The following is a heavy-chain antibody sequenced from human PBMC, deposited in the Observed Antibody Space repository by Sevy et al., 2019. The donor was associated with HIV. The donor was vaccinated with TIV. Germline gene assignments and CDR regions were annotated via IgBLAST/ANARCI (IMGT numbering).Heavy chain of an antibody. J-gene: IGHJ4*02. D-gene: IGHD6-19*01. CDR3: ARDRRGIGWYELVY. V-gene: IGHV3-11*01. CDR1: GFTFSDYY. Sequence: GGSLRLSCAASGFTFSDYYMSWIRQAPGKGLEWASYISSSGNTIYYADSVKGRFTVSRDNAKNSLYLQMNSLRAEDAALYYCARDRRGIGWYELVYWGQGTLVTVSS. CDR2: ISSSGNTI.